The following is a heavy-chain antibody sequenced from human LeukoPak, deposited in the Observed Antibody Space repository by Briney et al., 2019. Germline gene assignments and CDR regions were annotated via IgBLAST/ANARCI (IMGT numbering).Heavy chain of an antibody. CDR2: INPNSGGT. D-gene: IGHD4-23*01. Sequence: ASVKVSCKASGYTFTSYFMHWVRQAPGQGLEWMGWINPNSGGTDYGQKFQGRVTMTRDTSISTAYMELSSLRSDDTAVYYCARDYLGGSPRYYFDYWGQGTLVTVSS. J-gene: IGHJ4*02. CDR1: GYTFTSYF. V-gene: IGHV1-2*02. CDR3: ARDYLGGSPRYYFDY.